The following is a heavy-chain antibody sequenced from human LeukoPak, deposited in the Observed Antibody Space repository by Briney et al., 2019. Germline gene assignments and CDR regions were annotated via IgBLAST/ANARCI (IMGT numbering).Heavy chain of an antibody. V-gene: IGHV1-2*02. D-gene: IGHD5-24*01. J-gene: IGHJ4*02. CDR1: GYTFTGYY. CDR3: ARDRDGYNSELGY. Sequence: ASVKVSCKASGYTFTGYYMHWVRQAPGQGLEWMGWINPNSGGTNYAQKFQGRVTMTRDMSTSTVYMELSSLRSEDTAVYYCARDRDGYNSELGYWGQGTLVTVSS. CDR2: INPNSGGT.